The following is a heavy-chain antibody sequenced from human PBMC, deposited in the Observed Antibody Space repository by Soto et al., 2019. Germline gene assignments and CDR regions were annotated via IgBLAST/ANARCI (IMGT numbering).Heavy chain of an antibody. J-gene: IGHJ4*02. V-gene: IGHV1-46*03. CDR3: ARGDIVATKFIKGYFDY. D-gene: IGHD5-12*01. Sequence: ASVKVSCKASGYTFTSYYMHWVRQAPGQGLEWMGIINPSGGSTSYAQKFQGRVTMTRDTSTSTVYMELSSLRSEDTAVYYCARGDIVATKFIKGYFDYWGQGTLVTVSS. CDR1: GYTFTSYY. CDR2: INPSGGST.